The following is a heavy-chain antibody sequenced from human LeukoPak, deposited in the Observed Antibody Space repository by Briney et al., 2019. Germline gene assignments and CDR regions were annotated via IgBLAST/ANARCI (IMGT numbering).Heavy chain of an antibody. CDR2: ISGSGGST. J-gene: IGHJ4*02. CDR3: AKVGYSGYDGPYYFDY. V-gene: IGHV3-23*01. Sequence: QTGGSLRLSCAASGFTFSSCAMSWVRQAPGKGLEWVSAISGSGGSTYYADSVKGRFTISRDNSKNTLYLQMNSLRAEDTAVYYCAKVGYSGYDGPYYFDYWGQGTLVTVSS. D-gene: IGHD5-12*01. CDR1: GFTFSSCA.